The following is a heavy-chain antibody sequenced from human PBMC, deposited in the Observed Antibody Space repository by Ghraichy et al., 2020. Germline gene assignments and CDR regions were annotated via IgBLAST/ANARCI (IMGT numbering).Heavy chain of an antibody. CDR1: GFTFSSYW. CDR3: ARERHIVVVTQRYYYMDV. D-gene: IGHD2-21*02. Sequence: GGSLRLSCAASGFTFSSYWMSWVRQAPGKGLEWVANIKQDGSEKYYVDSVKGRFTISRDNAKNSLYLQMNSLRAEDTAVYYCARERHIVVVTQRYYYMDVWGKGTTVTVSS. V-gene: IGHV3-7*01. J-gene: IGHJ6*03. CDR2: IKQDGSEK.